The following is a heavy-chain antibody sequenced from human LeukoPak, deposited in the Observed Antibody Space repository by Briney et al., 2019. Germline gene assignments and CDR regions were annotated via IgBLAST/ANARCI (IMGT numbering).Heavy chain of an antibody. D-gene: IGHD5-24*01. J-gene: IGHJ4*02. CDR3: ARDRGEMATIFFDF. CDR2: ISGYNGNT. CDR1: GYGFTSYG. V-gene: IGHV1-18*01. Sequence: ASVKVSCKASGYGFTSYGISWVRQAPGQGLEWMGWISGYNGNTNYAQKVQGRVTMTTDTSTSTAYMELRSLRSDDTAVYYCARDRGEMATIFFDFWGQGTLVTVSS.